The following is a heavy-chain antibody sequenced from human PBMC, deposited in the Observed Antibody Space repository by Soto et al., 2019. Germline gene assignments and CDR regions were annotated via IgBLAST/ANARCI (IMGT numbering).Heavy chain of an antibody. V-gene: IGHV4-4*02. Sequence: TLSLTCDVSGDSIRSDKWWSWVRQSPGRGLEWIGEIHHRGTTNCNPSLKSRVTISVEKSKNQLSLEMTSLTAADTAIYYCARGGDWKFDFWGQGSLVTVSS. J-gene: IGHJ4*02. CDR3: ARGGDWKFDF. D-gene: IGHD2-21*02. CDR1: GDSIRSDKW. CDR2: IHHRGTT.